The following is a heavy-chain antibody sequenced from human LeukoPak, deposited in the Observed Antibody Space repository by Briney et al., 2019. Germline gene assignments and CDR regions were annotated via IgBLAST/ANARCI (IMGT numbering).Heavy chain of an antibody. Sequence: GGSLRLSCAASGFTVSSNYMSWVRQAPGKGLEWVANIKQDGSEKYYVDSVKGRFTISRDNAKNSLYLQMNSLRAEDTAVYYCARRYSYGYYYFDYWGQGTLVTVSS. CDR2: IKQDGSEK. D-gene: IGHD5-18*01. J-gene: IGHJ4*02. CDR1: GFTVSSNY. V-gene: IGHV3-7*01. CDR3: ARRYSYGYYYFDY.